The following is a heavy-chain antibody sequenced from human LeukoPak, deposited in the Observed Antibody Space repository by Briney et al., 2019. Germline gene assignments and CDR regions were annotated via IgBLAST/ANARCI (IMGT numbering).Heavy chain of an antibody. Sequence: GGSLRLSCAASGFTFDDYAMHWVRQAPGKGLEWVSGISWNSGSIGYADSVKGRFTISRDNAKNSLYLQMNSLRAEDTALCYCAKDHYYDSSGPKHAFDIWGQGTMVTVSS. J-gene: IGHJ3*02. V-gene: IGHV3-9*01. D-gene: IGHD3-22*01. CDR3: AKDHYYDSSGPKHAFDI. CDR1: GFTFDDYA. CDR2: ISWNSGSI.